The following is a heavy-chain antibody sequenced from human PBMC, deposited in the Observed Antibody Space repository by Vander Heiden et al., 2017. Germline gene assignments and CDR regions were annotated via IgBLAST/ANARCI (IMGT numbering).Heavy chain of an antibody. D-gene: IGHD3-3*01. V-gene: IGHV3-21*01. CDR1: GFIFSSYS. Sequence: DVQLVESGGGLVKPGGSLRLSCVASGFIFSSYSMIWVRQAPGKGLEWVSSISSSSTYIYYADSVRGRFTISRDDAKNSVFLQMNSLSAEDTAVYYGARESRFLEFNWFDPWGQGTLVTVSS. CDR2: ISSSSTYI. CDR3: ARESRFLEFNWFDP. J-gene: IGHJ5*02.